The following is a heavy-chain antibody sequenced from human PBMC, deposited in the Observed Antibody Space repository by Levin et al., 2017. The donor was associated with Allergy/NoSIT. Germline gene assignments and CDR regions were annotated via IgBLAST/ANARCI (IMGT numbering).Heavy chain of an antibody. CDR1: GFTFSSYS. Sequence: PGGSLRLSCVVSGFTFSSYSMNWVRQAPGKGLEWVSYISSSSSTISYADSVKGRFTISRDNAKNSLYLQMNSLRAEDTAVYYCARVSAGWHSDYWGQGTLVTVSS. CDR3: ARVSAGWHSDY. D-gene: IGHD6-19*01. V-gene: IGHV3-48*04. CDR2: ISSSSSTI. J-gene: IGHJ4*02.